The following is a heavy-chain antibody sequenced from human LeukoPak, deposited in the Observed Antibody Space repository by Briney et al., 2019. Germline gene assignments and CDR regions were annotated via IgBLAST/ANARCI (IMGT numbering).Heavy chain of an antibody. V-gene: IGHV3-9*01. D-gene: IGHD3-22*01. Sequence: GGSLRLSCAASGFTFDDYAMHWVRQAPGKGLEWVSGISWNSGSIGYADSVKGRFTISRDNAKNSLYLQMNSLRAEDTALYYCAKDHYYDRELDYWGQGTLVTVSS. CDR3: AKDHYYDRELDY. CDR2: ISWNSGSI. CDR1: GFTFDDYA. J-gene: IGHJ4*02.